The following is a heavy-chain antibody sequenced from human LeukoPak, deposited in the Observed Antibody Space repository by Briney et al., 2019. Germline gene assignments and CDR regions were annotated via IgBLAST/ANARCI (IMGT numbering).Heavy chain of an antibody. J-gene: IGHJ4*02. Sequence: PGGSLRLSCAASGFTFSSYWMSWVRQAPGKGLEWVANIKQDGNEKYYLDSVRGRFTISRDNAKNSLYLQMNSLRAEDTAVYYCARMGHSSENDYFDYWGQGTLVTVSS. CDR3: ARMGHSSENDYFDY. CDR2: IKQDGNEK. V-gene: IGHV3-7*01. D-gene: IGHD6-25*01. CDR1: GFTFSSYW.